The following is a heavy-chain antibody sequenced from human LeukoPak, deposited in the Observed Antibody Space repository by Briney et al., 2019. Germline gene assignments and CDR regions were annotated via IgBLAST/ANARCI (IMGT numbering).Heavy chain of an antibody. D-gene: IGHD5-18*01. CDR1: GFTFSDYY. J-gene: IGHJ4*02. V-gene: IGHV3-11*05. CDR2: IGGSTSRT. Sequence: SGGSLRLSCAASGFTFSDYYMSWIRQAPGKGLEWVAYIGGSTSRTNYADSVKGRFTISRDNAKNSLHLQMNSLRAEDTSVYYCAIAEGYKWDYWGQGTLVTVSS. CDR3: AIAEGYKWDY.